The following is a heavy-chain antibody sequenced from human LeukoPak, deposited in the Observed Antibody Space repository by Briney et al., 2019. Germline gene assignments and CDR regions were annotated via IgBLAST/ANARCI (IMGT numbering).Heavy chain of an antibody. D-gene: IGHD3-22*01. Sequence: GSLRLSCTASGFTFGDYAMSWFRQAPGKGLEWIGSIYHSGSTYYNPSLKSRVTISVDTSKNQFSLKPSSVTAADTAVYYCARERDYYDSSGTLDYWGQGTLVTVSS. V-gene: IGHV4-38-2*02. J-gene: IGHJ4*02. CDR2: IYHSGST. CDR1: GFTFGDYA. CDR3: ARERDYYDSSGTLDY.